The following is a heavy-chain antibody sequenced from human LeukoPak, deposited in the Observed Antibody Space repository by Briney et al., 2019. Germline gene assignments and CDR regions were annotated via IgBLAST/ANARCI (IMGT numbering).Heavy chain of an antibody. CDR3: TGYATTVTTNGY. V-gene: IGHV4-59*12. J-gene: IGHJ4*02. D-gene: IGHD4-17*01. Sequence: PSETLSLTCTVSGGSISGYNWSWVRQPPRKGLEWSWFIYYSGSTNYSPYLKRRVAISVDNSKNKSSLNLKSVTAAATARHYCTGYATTVTTNGYWGQGTLVTDS. CDR1: GGSISGYN. CDR2: IYYSGST.